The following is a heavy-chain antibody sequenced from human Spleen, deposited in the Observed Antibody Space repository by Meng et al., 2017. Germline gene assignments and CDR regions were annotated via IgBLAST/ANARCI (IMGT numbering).Heavy chain of an antibody. Sequence: ASVKVSCKASGYTFNSYGISWVRQAPGQGLEWMGWISAYNGDTNYAQKLQGRVTLTTDTSTSTAYMELRSLRSDDTAVYYCARGGAAGYYDSSGYYFDAFDIWGQGTLVTFS. J-gene: IGHJ3*02. D-gene: IGHD3-22*01. CDR2: ISAYNGDT. CDR1: GYTFNSYG. V-gene: IGHV1-18*01. CDR3: ARGGAAGYYDSSGYYFDAFDI.